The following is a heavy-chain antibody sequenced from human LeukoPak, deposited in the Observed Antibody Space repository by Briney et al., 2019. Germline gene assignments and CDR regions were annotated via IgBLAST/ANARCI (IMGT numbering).Heavy chain of an antibody. D-gene: IGHD3-22*01. V-gene: IGHV1-69*04. CDR3: ATEGHYYDSTVYYGLDP. CDR2: IIPILGIA. CDR1: GGTFSSYA. Sequence: GSSVKVSCKASGGTFSSYAISWVRQAPGQGLGWMGRIIPILGIANYAQKFQGRVTITADKSTSTAYMELSSLRSEDTAMYYCATEGHYYDSTVYYGLDPWGQGTLVTVSS. J-gene: IGHJ5*02.